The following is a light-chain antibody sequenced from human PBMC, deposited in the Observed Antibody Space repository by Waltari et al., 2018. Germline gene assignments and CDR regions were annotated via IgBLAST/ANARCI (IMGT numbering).Light chain of an antibody. Sequence: QSALTQPVSVSGSPGQSVTISCTGTSNNVGDYNLVSWFQHHPDQAPTLLIFYVSKPPSGVSNRFSGSKSGNTASLTISGLETEDEADYYCCSYSTGGSWMFGGGTKLTVL. J-gene: IGLJ3*02. V-gene: IGLV2-23*02. CDR2: YVS. CDR1: SNNVGDYNL. CDR3: CSYSTGGSWM.